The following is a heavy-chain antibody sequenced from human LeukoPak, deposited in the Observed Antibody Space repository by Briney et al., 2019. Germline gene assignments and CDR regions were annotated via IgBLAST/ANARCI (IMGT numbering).Heavy chain of an antibody. CDR3: ARVLVGAAFDY. Sequence: PSETLSLTCTVPGGSISSYYCSWIRQPAGKGLEWIGRIYNSGNTNYNPSLKSRVTMSVDKSKNQFPLKLSSVTAADTAVYYCARVLVGAAFDYWGQGTLATVSS. J-gene: IGHJ4*02. CDR1: GGSISSYY. D-gene: IGHD2-15*01. V-gene: IGHV4-4*07. CDR2: IYNSGNT.